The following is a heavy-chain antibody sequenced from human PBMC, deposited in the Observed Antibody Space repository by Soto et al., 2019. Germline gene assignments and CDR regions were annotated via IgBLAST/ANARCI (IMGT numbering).Heavy chain of an antibody. CDR3: ASDSFANWTFYYYGMDV. Sequence: EVQLVESGGGLVQPGGSLRLSCAASAFTLSRYSMNWVRQAPGKGLEWISYISSGSGTIYYADSVKGRFTISRDNAKNSLYLQMNSLRDEDTAVYSCASDSFANWTFYYYGMDVWGQGTTVSVPS. D-gene: IGHD1-20*01. J-gene: IGHJ6*02. CDR2: ISSGSGTI. CDR1: AFTLSRYS. V-gene: IGHV3-48*02.